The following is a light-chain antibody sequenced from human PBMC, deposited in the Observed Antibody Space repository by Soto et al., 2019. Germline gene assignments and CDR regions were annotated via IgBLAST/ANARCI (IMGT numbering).Light chain of an antibody. CDR1: QSVFSN. CDR2: SAS. J-gene: IGKJ4*01. CDR3: QQYHNWPPLT. V-gene: IGKV3-15*01. Sequence: EIVMTQSPAFLSVSPGERVILSCRASQSVFSNLAWYQQKPGPAPRLLIYSASARVTGIPARFSGSGSGTEFTLTISSLQSEDFAVYYCQQYHNWPPLTFGGGTKVEIK.